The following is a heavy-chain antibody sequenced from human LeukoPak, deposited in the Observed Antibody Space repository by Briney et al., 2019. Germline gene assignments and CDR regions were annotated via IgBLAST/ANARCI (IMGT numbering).Heavy chain of an antibody. CDR1: GGSISSFY. D-gene: IGHD6-19*01. J-gene: IGHJ4*02. V-gene: IGHV4-59*01. CDR3: ARGTGWYFY. CDR2: INDSGST. Sequence: SETLSLTCTVSGGSISSFYCSWIRQPPGKGLEWIGYINDSGSTTYNPSLKSRVTMSVDTSKNQFSLKLSSVTAADAAVYYCARGTGWYFYWGQGTLVTVSS.